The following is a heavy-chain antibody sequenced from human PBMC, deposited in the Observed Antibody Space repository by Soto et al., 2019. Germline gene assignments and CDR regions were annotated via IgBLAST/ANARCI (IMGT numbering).Heavy chain of an antibody. Sequence: EVQWLESGGDLAQPGGSLRLSCAASGFSFSTYAMSWVRQAPGKGLEWVSGISFNGGSTYYADSVKGRFTISRDNSKNTLSLQVASLRAEDTVVYYCSTVNRDSILDYWGQGILVTVSS. D-gene: IGHD4-17*01. V-gene: IGHV3-23*01. CDR1: GFSFSTYA. CDR3: STVNRDSILDY. J-gene: IGHJ4*02. CDR2: ISFNGGST.